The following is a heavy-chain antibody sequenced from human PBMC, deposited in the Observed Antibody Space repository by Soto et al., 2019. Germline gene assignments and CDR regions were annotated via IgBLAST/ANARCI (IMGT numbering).Heavy chain of an antibody. V-gene: IGHV6-1*01. Sequence: SRTLSLTCAISGDSVSSNSAAWNWIRQSPSGGLGWLGRTDYRAKWYNDYAVSVKSRVTINPDTSKNQCYLQLNSVTPEDTAVYYCARAGGGYSGYDDYYYYCMDVWGKGTTVTVSS. CDR1: GDSVSSNSAA. J-gene: IGHJ6*03. CDR3: ARAGGGYSGYDDYYYYCMDV. CDR2: TDYRAKWYN. D-gene: IGHD5-12*01.